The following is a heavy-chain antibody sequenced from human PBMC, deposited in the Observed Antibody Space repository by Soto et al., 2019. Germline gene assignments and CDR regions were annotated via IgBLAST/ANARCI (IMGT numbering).Heavy chain of an antibody. CDR3: ARVPSPDSSGLYYFDY. CDR1: GFTFSSYS. J-gene: IGHJ4*02. Sequence: GGSLRLSCAASGFTFSSYSMNWVRQAPGKGLEWVSSISSSSSYIYYADSVKGRFTISRDNAKNSLYLQMNSLRAEDTAVYYCARVPSPDSSGLYYFDYWGQGTLVTVSS. CDR2: ISSSSSYI. D-gene: IGHD3-22*01. V-gene: IGHV3-21*01.